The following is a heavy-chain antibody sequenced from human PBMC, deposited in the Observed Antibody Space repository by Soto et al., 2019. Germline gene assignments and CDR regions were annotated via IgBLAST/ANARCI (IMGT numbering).Heavy chain of an antibody. CDR3: ARGQSSLLLDC. D-gene: IGHD2-8*02. CDR1: GVSFSDFY. CDR2: INHSGST. V-gene: IGHV4-34*01. Sequence: SETLSLTWAVYGVSFSDFYWIWIRQPPGKGLEWIGEINHSGSTNYNPSLKSRVTISVDTSKNQFSLKLSSVTAADTAVYYCARGQSSLLLDCWGQGVLVTVSS. J-gene: IGHJ4*02.